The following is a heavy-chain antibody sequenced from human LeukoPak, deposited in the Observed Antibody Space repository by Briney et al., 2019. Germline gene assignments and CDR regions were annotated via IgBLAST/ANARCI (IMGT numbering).Heavy chain of an antibody. J-gene: IGHJ4*02. CDR2: IYSGGIT. CDR1: GFSVSSNY. V-gene: IGHV3-53*01. CDR3: ARGLVAGVQFDY. Sequence: GGPLRLSCAASGFSVSSNYMSWVRQAPGKGLEWVSVIYSGGITYYADSVKGRFTISRDNSKNTLYLQMNSLRAEDTAVYYCARGLVAGVQFDYWGQGTLVTVSS. D-gene: IGHD6-19*01.